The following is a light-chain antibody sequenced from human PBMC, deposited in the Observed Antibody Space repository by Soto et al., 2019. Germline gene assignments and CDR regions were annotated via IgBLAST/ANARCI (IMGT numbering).Light chain of an antibody. CDR2: GAS. CDR3: QQYNNWPPWT. J-gene: IGKJ1*01. Sequence: EIVMTQSPATLSVSPGERATLSCSASQSVSSNLAWYQQKPGQAPRLLIYGASTRATGIPARFSGSGSGTEFTRTLSSLQSEDCAVDYCQQYNNWPPWTFGQGTKVEIK. CDR1: QSVSSN. V-gene: IGKV3-15*01.